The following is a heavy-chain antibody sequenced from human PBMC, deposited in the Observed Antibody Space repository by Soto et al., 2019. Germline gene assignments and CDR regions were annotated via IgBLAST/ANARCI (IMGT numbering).Heavy chain of an antibody. V-gene: IGHV1-3*01. CDR1: GYTFTSYA. Sequence: GASVKVSCKASGYTFTSYAMHWVRQAPGQRLEWMGWINAGNGNTKYSQKFQGRVTITRDTSASTAYMELSRLRSDDTAVYYCATSRISIAVAGETEYYFDYWGQGTLVTVSS. J-gene: IGHJ4*02. CDR2: INAGNGNT. D-gene: IGHD6-19*01. CDR3: ATSRISIAVAGETEYYFDY.